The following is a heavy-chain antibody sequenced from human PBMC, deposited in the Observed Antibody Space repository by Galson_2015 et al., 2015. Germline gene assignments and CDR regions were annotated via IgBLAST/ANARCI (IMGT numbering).Heavy chain of an antibody. Sequence: SLRLSCAASGFTASSNYMAWFRQAPGKGLEWVSVLSKTDTAYYVDSVRGRFTISSDNSKNTVYLQMDYLTVDDTAVYYCARGRGFIFDFWGQGTLATVSS. J-gene: IGHJ5*01. D-gene: IGHD3-10*01. CDR1: GFTASSNY. CDR2: LSKTDTA. V-gene: IGHV3-53*01. CDR3: ARGRGFIFDF.